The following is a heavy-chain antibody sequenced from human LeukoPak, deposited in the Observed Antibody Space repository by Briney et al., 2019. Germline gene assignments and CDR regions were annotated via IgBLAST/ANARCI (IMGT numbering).Heavy chain of an antibody. CDR3: ASLAPVTTGENWFDP. CDR1: GFTFSSYS. CDR2: ISSSSSTI. J-gene: IGHJ5*02. Sequence: PGGSLRLSCAASGFTFSSYSMNWVRQAPGKGLEWVSYISSSSSTIYYADSVKGRFTISRDNAKNSLYLQMNSLRAEDTAVYYCASLAPVTTGENWFDPWGQGTLVTVSS. D-gene: IGHD4-17*01. V-gene: IGHV3-48*01.